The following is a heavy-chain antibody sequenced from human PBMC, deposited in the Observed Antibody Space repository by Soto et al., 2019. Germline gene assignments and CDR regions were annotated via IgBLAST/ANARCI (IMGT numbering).Heavy chain of an antibody. J-gene: IGHJ6*02. CDR1: GGTFSSYA. D-gene: IGHD5-12*01. CDR3: ARGGGYSGYEGHYYYYGMDV. CDR2: IIPIFGTA. Sequence: SVKVSCKASGGTFSSYAISWLRQAPGQGLEWMGGIIPIFGTANYAQKFQGRVTIAADESTSTAYMELSSLRSEDTAVYYCARGGGYSGYEGHYYYYGMDVWGQGTTVTVSS. V-gene: IGHV1-69*13.